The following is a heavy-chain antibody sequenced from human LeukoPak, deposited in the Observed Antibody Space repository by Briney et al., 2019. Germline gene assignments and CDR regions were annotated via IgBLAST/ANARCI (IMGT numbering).Heavy chain of an antibody. V-gene: IGHV3-30*02. Sequence: GGSLRLSCAASGFTFSSYAMSWVRQAPGKGLEWVAFIRYDGSNKYYADSVKGRFTISRDNSKNTLYLQMNSLRAEDTAVYYCAKDRAYCSSTSCYYYFDYWGQGTLVTVSS. CDR2: IRYDGSNK. D-gene: IGHD2-2*01. CDR3: AKDRAYCSSTSCYYYFDY. J-gene: IGHJ4*02. CDR1: GFTFSSYA.